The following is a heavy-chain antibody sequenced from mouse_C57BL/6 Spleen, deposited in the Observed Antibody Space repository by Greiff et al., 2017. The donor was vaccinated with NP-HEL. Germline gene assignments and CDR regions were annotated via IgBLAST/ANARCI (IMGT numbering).Heavy chain of an antibody. CDR2: IDPSDSYT. V-gene: IGHV1-69*01. Sequence: QVRLQQPGAELVMPGASVKLSCKASGYTFTSYWMHWVKQRPGQGLEWIGEIDPSDSYTNYNQKFKGKSTLTVDKSSSTAYMQLSSLTSEDSAVYYCARWRQGGYFDYWGQGTTLTVSS. CDR3: ARWRQGGYFDY. J-gene: IGHJ2*01. D-gene: IGHD6-1*01. CDR1: GYTFTSYW.